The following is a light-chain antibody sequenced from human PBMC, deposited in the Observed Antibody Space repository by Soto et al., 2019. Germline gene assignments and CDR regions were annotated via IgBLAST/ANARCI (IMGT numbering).Light chain of an antibody. V-gene: IGLV2-14*01. Sequence: QSALTQPASVSGSPGQSITISCTGTSSDVGAYNYVSWYQQRPGKAPKLIIYDVTNRPSGVSNRFSGSKSGNTASLTISGLQTEDEADYYYSSYTSSTTRVFGGGTQLTVL. CDR3: SSYTSSTTRV. CDR2: DVT. CDR1: SSDVGAYNY. J-gene: IGLJ2*01.